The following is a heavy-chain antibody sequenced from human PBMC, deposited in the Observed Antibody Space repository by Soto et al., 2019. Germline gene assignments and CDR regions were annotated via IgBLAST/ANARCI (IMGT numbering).Heavy chain of an antibody. V-gene: IGHV3-21*01. D-gene: IGHD4-4*01. CDR1: GFNFTDYG. Sequence: GGSLRLSCAASGFNFTDYGMNWVRQAPGKGLEWVSSISSSTNYIYYADSVKGRFTISRDNAKNSVYLQMNSLRVEDTALYYCARAYSNYVTLDHWGQGTLVTVSS. CDR2: ISSSTNYI. CDR3: ARAYSNYVTLDH. J-gene: IGHJ4*02.